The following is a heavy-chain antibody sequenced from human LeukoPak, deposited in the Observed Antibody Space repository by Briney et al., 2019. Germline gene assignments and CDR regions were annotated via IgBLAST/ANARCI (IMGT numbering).Heavy chain of an antibody. CDR1: GFNFSSYW. CDR2: IKQDGSEK. V-gene: IGHV3-7*01. D-gene: IGHD3-22*01. CDR3: ARGTSRGSTYYYDSSGHMGLLGAFDI. J-gene: IGHJ3*02. Sequence: QTGGSLRLSCAASGFNFSSYWMSWVRQAPGKGLEWLANIKQDGSEKYYVDSVKGRFTISRDNAKNTLYLQMNSLRAEHTAVYYCARGTSRGSTYYYDSSGHMGLLGAFDIWGQGTMVTVSS.